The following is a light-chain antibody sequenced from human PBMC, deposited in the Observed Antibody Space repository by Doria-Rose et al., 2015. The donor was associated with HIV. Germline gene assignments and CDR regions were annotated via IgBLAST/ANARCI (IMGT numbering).Light chain of an antibody. CDR3: QQYGTSRGT. CDR1: QRVKSSY. Sequence: TQSPGTLSLSPGERATLSCRASQRVKSSYLAWYQQKPGQAPRLLIYDASTRATGITDRFSGSGSGTDSTLTISRLEPEDVAVYYCQQYGTSRGTFGQGTRLEIK. V-gene: IGKV3-20*01. CDR2: DAS. J-gene: IGKJ5*01.